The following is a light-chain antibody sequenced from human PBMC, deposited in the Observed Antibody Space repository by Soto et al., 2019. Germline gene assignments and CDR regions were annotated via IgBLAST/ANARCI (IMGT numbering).Light chain of an antibody. CDR3: QQYGSSPRT. CDR2: GAS. V-gene: IGKV3-20*01. Sequence: EIVLTQSPGTLSLSPGERATLSCRASQTVSTNYLSWYQQKPGQAPRLLIYGASSRATGIPDRFSGSGSGTDFILTISRLAPEDFAVYYCQQYGSSPRTFGQGTKREIK. CDR1: QTVSTNY. J-gene: IGKJ2*01.